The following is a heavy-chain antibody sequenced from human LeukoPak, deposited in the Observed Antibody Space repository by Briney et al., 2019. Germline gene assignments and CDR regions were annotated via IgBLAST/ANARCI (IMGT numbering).Heavy chain of an antibody. CDR1: GYTFTSYG. V-gene: IGHV1-18*04. J-gene: IGHJ4*02. CDR3: ARGPSSWPPYYFDY. D-gene: IGHD6-13*01. CDR2: ISAYNGNT. Sequence: ASVKVSCKASGYTFTSYGISWVRQASGQGLEWMGWISAYNGNTNYAQKLQGRVTMTTDTSTSTAYMELRSLRSDDTAVYYCARGPSSWPPYYFDYWGQGTLVTVSS.